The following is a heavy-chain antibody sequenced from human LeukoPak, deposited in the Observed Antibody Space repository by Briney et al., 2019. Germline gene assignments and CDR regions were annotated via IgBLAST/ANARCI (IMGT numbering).Heavy chain of an antibody. CDR2: IYYSGST. Sequence: SETLSLTCTVSGGSISSYYLSWIRQPPGKGLEWIGYIYYSGSTNYNPSLKSRVTISVDTSKNQFSLRLSSVTAADTAVYYCAGQWELLPYFRHWGQGTLVTVSS. CDR3: AGQWELLPYFRH. J-gene: IGHJ1*01. CDR1: GGSISSYY. D-gene: IGHD1-26*01. V-gene: IGHV4-59*03.